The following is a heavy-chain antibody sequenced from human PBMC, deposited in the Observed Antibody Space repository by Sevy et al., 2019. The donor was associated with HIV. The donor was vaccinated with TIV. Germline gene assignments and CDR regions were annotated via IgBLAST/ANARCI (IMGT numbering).Heavy chain of an antibody. CDR1: GFTFGSYV. Sequence: GGSLRLSCAASGFTFGSYVMNWVRQAPGKGLEWVAAISFDGSIKEYGDAVKGRFSISRDNSKNTLSLQMNSLRAEDTAVDYGARERGGSDRRNDNWGQGALVTVSS. J-gene: IGHJ4*02. D-gene: IGHD1-26*01. CDR3: ARERGGSDRRNDN. V-gene: IGHV3-30*03. CDR2: ISFDGSIK.